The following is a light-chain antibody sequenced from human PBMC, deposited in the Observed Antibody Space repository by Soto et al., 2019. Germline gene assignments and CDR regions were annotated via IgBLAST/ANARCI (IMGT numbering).Light chain of an antibody. V-gene: IGLV2-14*03. CDR1: SSDIGAYEY. CDR3: LSHTTSRTYV. Sequence: QSALTQPASVSGSPGQSTTISCSGTSSDIGAYEYVSWYQQHPGKPPKLMIYNVNKRPSGVSYRFSGSNTGNTASLTISRLQTEDEADYYCLSHTTSRTYVFGPGTKVTVL. CDR2: NVN. J-gene: IGLJ1*01.